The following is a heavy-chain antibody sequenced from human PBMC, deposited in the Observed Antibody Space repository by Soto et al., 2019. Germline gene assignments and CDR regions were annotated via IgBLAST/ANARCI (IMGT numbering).Heavy chain of an antibody. CDR3: ARVPGTYYDILTGYLPTDAFDI. CDR1: GGSISSYY. Sequence: SETLSLTCTVSGGSISSYYWSWIRQPPGKGLEWIGYIYYSGSTNYNPSLKSRVTISVDTSKNQFSLKLSSVTAADTAVYYCARVPGTYYDILTGYLPTDAFDIWGQGTMVTVSS. J-gene: IGHJ3*02. D-gene: IGHD3-9*01. V-gene: IGHV4-59*01. CDR2: IYYSGST.